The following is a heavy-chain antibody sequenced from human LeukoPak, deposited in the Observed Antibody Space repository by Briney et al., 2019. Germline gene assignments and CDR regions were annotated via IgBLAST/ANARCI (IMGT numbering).Heavy chain of an antibody. CDR1: DGSIREYY. V-gene: IGHV4-59*08. D-gene: IGHD5-18*01. CDR2: IHSSGST. J-gene: IGHJ4*02. Sequence: SETLSLTCTVSDGSIREYYWSWIRQSPGKGLEWIGYIHSSGSTVYNPSLESRVTFSIGAPRNHFYLNMTSVTAADTAVYYCARGAASVTHKYFDYWGPGTLVTVSS. CDR3: ARGAASVTHKYFDY.